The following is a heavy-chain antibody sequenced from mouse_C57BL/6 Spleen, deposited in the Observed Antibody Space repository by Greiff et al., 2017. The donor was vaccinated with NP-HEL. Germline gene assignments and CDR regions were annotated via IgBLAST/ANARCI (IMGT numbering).Heavy chain of an antibody. CDR3: ASGDGKPYWYFDV. D-gene: IGHD2-1*01. CDR2: IDPEAGET. CDR1: GFNIKDYY. V-gene: IGHV14-2*01. Sequence: EVKLQESGAELVKPGASVKLSCTASGFNIKDYYMHWVKQRTEQGLEWIGRIDPEAGETKYAPKFQGKATITADTSSNTAYLQLSSLTSEDTAVYYCASGDGKPYWYFDVWGTGTTVTVSS. J-gene: IGHJ1*03.